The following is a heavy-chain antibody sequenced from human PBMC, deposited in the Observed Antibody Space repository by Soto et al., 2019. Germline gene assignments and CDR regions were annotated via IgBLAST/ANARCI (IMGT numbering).Heavy chain of an antibody. Sequence: ASVKVSCKTSGYSFTAYGISWVRQAPGQGLEWMGWISCYNGKTKYAQKVQGRVTMTTDTSTSTAYMEVRGLRSDDTAIYYCARDAPPPELRFLEWHNYDYNGMDVWGQGXTVTV. CDR3: ARDAPPPELRFLEWHNYDYNGMDV. V-gene: IGHV1-18*01. CDR2: ISCYNGKT. D-gene: IGHD3-3*01. CDR1: GYSFTAYG. J-gene: IGHJ6*02.